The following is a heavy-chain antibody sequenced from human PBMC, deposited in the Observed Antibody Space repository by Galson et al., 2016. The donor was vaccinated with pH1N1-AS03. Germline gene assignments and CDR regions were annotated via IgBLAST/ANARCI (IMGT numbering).Heavy chain of an antibody. CDR2: LSNSAAST. V-gene: IGHV3-23*01. Sequence: SLRLSCAASGFTFSNYAMGWVHQAPGKGLEWVSALSNSAASTYYADSVKGRFTISRDNSKSTLYLQMNSLRAEDTAIYYCAREIHFSGPLDYWGQGTLVPVSS. J-gene: IGHJ4*02. CDR3: AREIHFSGPLDY. D-gene: IGHD6-19*01. CDR1: GFTFSNYA.